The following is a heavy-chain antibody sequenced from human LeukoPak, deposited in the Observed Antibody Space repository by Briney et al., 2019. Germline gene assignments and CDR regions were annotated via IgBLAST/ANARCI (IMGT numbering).Heavy chain of an antibody. V-gene: IGHV3-23*01. CDR1: GFTFSSYA. CDR3: AREPMVRGIITFDAFNV. D-gene: IGHD3-10*01. CDR2: ISGSGDST. Sequence: GGSLRLSCAASGFTFSSYAMSWVRQAPGKGLEWVSAISGSGDSTYYAASVKGRFTISRDNSKNTLYLQMNSLRAEDTALYYCAREPMVRGIITFDAFNVWGQGTMVAVSS. J-gene: IGHJ3*01.